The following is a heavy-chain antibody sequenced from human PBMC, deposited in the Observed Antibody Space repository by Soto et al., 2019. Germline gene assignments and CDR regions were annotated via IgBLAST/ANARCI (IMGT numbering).Heavy chain of an antibody. J-gene: IGHJ3*02. CDR1: GGTFSSYA. Sequence: ASVKVSCKASGGTFSSYAISWVRQAPGQGLEWMGGIIPIFGTANYAQKFQGRVTITADESTSTAYMELSSRRSEDTAVYYCARENEPPAIAAAGTDAFDIWGQGTMVTVSS. CDR3: ARENEPPAIAAAGTDAFDI. D-gene: IGHD6-13*01. V-gene: IGHV1-69*13. CDR2: IIPIFGTA.